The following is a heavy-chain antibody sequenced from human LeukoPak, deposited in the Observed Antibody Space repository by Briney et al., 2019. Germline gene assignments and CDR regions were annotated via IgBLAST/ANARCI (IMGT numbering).Heavy chain of an antibody. Sequence: SVKVSCKASGFTFTSSAVQWVRQARGQRLEWIGWIVVGSGNTNYAQKFQERVTITRDMSTSTAYMELSSLRSEDTAVYYCAAVGYCSSTSCYRDDYWGQGTLVTVSS. CDR2: IVVGSGNT. CDR1: GFTFTSSA. CDR3: AAVGYCSSTSCYRDDY. D-gene: IGHD2-2*01. V-gene: IGHV1-58*01. J-gene: IGHJ4*02.